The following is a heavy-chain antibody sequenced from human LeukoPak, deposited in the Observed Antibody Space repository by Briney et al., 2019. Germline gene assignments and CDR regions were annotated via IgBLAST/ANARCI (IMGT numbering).Heavy chain of an antibody. Sequence: ASVKVSCTASGGTFSSYAISWVRQAPGQGLEWMGGIIPIFGTANYAQKFQGRVTITADESTSTAYMELSSLRSEDTAVYYCARGPKNDGFFDYWGQGTLVTVSS. J-gene: IGHJ4*02. CDR1: GGTFSSYA. CDR2: IIPIFGTA. V-gene: IGHV1-69*13. D-gene: IGHD1-1*01. CDR3: ARGPKNDGFFDY.